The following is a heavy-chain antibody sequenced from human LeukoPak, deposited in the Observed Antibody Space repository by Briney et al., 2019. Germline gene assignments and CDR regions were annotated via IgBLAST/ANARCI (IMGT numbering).Heavy chain of an antibody. CDR2: ISGSGDTT. Sequence: PGGSLRLSCAASGFTFSNYAMSWVRQAPGKGLEWVSGISGSGDTTYYADSVKGRFTISRDNSKNMLYVQTNSLRAEDTAVYYCAGQQLEIHWGQGTLVTVSS. J-gene: IGHJ4*02. CDR3: AGQQLEIH. V-gene: IGHV3-23*01. CDR1: GFTFSNYA. D-gene: IGHD6-13*01.